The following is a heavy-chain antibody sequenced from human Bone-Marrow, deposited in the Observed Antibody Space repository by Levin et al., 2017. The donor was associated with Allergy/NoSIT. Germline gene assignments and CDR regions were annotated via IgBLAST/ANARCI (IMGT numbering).Heavy chain of an antibody. D-gene: IGHD3-22*01. Sequence: GGSLRLSCAASGLSFSNYAMNWVRQAPGKGLEWVSHISGSGSNTHYADSVRGRFTFSRDNSNNTVYLQMNSLRADDTAVYYCAGYDTSGYHSPFDYWGQGTLVTVSS. V-gene: IGHV3-23*01. CDR2: ISGSGSNT. J-gene: IGHJ4*02. CDR1: GLSFSNYA. CDR3: AGYDTSGYHSPFDY.